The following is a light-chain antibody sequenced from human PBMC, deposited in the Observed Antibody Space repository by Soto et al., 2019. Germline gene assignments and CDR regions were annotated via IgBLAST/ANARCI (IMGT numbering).Light chain of an antibody. CDR1: QSLYTTN. V-gene: IGKV3-20*01. CDR3: QQYDSSPLT. Sequence: EIVLTQSPGTLSLSPGDRATLSCRASQSLYTTNLAWYQQKPGQAPRLLIYGASGRATGIPDRFIGSGSGTEFTLTISRLEPEDFAVYYCQQYDSSPLTFGGGTKVDIK. J-gene: IGKJ4*01. CDR2: GAS.